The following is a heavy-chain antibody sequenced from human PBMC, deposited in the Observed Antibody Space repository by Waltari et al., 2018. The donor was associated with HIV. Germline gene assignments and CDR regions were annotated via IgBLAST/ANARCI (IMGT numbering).Heavy chain of an antibody. J-gene: IGHJ4*02. D-gene: IGHD5-18*01. CDR3: SRLGHGYNYGYHVDS. V-gene: IGHV3-49*03. CDR1: GSTSDDHA. CDR2: IRNKPYGATT. Sequence: VQLVESGGVLVQSGRSLRLSCTASGSTSDDHAMSWFRLAPGKGLEVVGYIRNKPYGATTQYAEAVKGRFSISRSVSKSIACLQMNRLNGNDPVEYDCSRLGHGYNYGYHVDSWGQGTLVNVS.